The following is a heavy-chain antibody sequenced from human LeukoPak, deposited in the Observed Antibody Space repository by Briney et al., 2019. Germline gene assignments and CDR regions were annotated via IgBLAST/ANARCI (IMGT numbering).Heavy chain of an antibody. CDR2: INTGNGNT. D-gene: IGHD6-6*01. J-gene: IGHJ4*02. CDR3: AKIAARDTGEGY. V-gene: IGHV1-3*04. Sequence: GDSVKVSCKASGYTFSSYGMHWVRQAPGQSLEWMGWINTGNGNTKYSQKFQGRVTITRDTSASTVYMELSSLRSEDTAIYYCAKIAARDTGEGYWGQGTLVTVSS. CDR1: GYTFSSYG.